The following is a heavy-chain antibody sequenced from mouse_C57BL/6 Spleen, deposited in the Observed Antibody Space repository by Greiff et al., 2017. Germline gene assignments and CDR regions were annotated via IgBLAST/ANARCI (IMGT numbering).Heavy chain of an antibody. CDR1: CYTFTSYW. D-gene: IGHD3-3*01. CDR2: IDPSDSET. V-gene: IGHV1-52*01. Sequence: VQLQQPGAELVRAGSSVKLSCKASCYTFTSYWVHWVKQRPIQGLEWIGNIDPSDSETHYNQKFKDKATLTVDKSSSTAYMQLSSLTSEDSAVYYCARGDGGAYWGQGTLVTVSA. CDR3: ARGDGGAY. J-gene: IGHJ3*01.